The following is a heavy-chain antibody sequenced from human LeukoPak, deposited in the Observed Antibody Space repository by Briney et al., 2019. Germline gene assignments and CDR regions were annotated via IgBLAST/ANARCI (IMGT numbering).Heavy chain of an antibody. J-gene: IGHJ4*02. CDR2: IIPIFGTA. Sequence: GASVKVSCKASGYTFTSYAMNWVRQAPGQGLEWMGGIIPIFGTANYAQKFQGRVTITADKSTSTAYMELSSLRSEDTAVYYCAAYSSSWSFDYWGQGTLVTVSS. D-gene: IGHD6-13*01. CDR1: GYTFTSYA. CDR3: AAYSSSWSFDY. V-gene: IGHV1-69*06.